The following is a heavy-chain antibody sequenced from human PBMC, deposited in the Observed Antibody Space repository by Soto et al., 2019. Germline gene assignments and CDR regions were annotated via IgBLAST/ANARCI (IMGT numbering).Heavy chain of an antibody. D-gene: IGHD3-10*01. Sequence: ASVNVSCKASGYTLAIGAMYWVRQTPGQVLQGTRWINRANGDTICSQKFQGRTTIPSDTYVNTDYMGFSSVRSEDTAVLYCARDGAGGGDKYWG. CDR3: ARDGAGGGDKY. CDR2: INRANGDT. J-gene: IGHJ4*01. CDR1: GYTLAIGA. V-gene: IGHV1-3*01.